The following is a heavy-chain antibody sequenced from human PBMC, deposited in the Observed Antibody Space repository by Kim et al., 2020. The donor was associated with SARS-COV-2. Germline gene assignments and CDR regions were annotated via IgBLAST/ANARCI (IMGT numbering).Heavy chain of an antibody. Sequence: YVKGRFTISRDNAKNSLYLQMNSLRAEDTALYYCAKVRSRYSSGWYYFDYWGQGTLVTVSS. CDR3: AKVRSRYSSGWYYFDY. V-gene: IGHV3-9*01. J-gene: IGHJ4*02. D-gene: IGHD6-19*01.